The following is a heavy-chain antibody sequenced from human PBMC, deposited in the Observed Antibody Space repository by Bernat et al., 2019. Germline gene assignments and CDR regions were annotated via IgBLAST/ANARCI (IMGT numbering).Heavy chain of an antibody. CDR1: GYTFTGYD. CDR2: INPNSGGT. V-gene: IGHV1-2*04. D-gene: IGHD6-13*01. J-gene: IGHJ4*02. Sequence: QVQLVQSAAEVKKPGASVKVSCNASGYTFTGYDMHWVRQAPGQGLEWMGWINPNSGGTSYAQKFQGWVTRTRGTSISTAYMGLSRLRSDDAAVYYCATSSKYSRRWYDYWGRGTLVTVSS. CDR3: ATSSKYSRRWYDY.